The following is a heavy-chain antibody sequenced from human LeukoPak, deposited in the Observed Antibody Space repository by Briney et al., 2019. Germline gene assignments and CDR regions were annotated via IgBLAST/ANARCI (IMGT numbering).Heavy chain of an antibody. D-gene: IGHD2-2*02. CDR3: ARLNLGYCSSTSCYRNFDY. CDR1: GYTFTSYG. J-gene: IGHJ4*02. Sequence: GASVKVSCKASGYTFTSYGISWVRQAPGQGLEWMGWISAYNGNTNYAQKLQGRVTMTTDTSTSTAYMELRSLRSDDTAVYYCARLNLGYCSSTSCYRNFDYWGQGTLVTVSS. CDR2: ISAYNGNT. V-gene: IGHV1-18*01.